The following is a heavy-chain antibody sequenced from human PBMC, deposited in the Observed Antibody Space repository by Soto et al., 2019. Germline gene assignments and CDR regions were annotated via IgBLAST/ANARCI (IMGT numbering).Heavy chain of an antibody. V-gene: IGHV4-39*01. CDR1: CGSISSSSYY. J-gene: IGHJ5*02. D-gene: IGHD3-16*02. CDR3: ARQQITFGGVIVIPWFEP. Sequence: SETLSLTCTVSCGSISSSSYYWCWIVQPPVKGLEWIGSIYYSGSTYYNPSLKSRVTISVDTSKNQFSLKLSSVTAADTAVYYCARQQITFGGVIVIPWFEPWGQRTLVSVSS. CDR2: IYYSGST.